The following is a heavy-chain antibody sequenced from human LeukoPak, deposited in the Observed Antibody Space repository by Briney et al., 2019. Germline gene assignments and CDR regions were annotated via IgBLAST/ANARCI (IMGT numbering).Heavy chain of an antibody. D-gene: IGHD1-26*01. CDR2: INPNSGGT. J-gene: IGHJ6*03. V-gene: IGHV1-2*02. CDR3: ARGSYGNYYYYIDV. CDR1: GYTFTGYY. Sequence: ASVKVSCKASGYTFTGYYMHWVRQAPGQGLEWMGWINPNSGGTNYAQKFQGRVTMTRDTSISTAYMELSRLRSDDTAVYYCARGSYGNYYYYIDVWGKGTTVTVSS.